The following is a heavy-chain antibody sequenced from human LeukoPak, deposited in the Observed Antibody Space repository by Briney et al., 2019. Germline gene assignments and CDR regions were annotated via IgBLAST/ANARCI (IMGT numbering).Heavy chain of an antibody. CDR3: AELGITMIGGV. D-gene: IGHD3-10*02. CDR2: ISSSGSTI. V-gene: IGHV3-48*04. J-gene: IGHJ6*04. CDR1: GFTYSSYS. Sequence: GGSLRLSCAASGFTYSSYSMNWVRQAPGKGLEWVSYISSSGSTIYYADSVKGRFTISRDNAKNSLYLQMNSLRAEDTAVYYCAELGITMIGGVWGKGTTVTISS.